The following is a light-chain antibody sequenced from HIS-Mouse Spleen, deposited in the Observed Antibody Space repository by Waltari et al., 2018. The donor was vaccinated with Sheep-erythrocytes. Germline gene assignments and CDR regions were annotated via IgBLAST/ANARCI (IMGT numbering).Light chain of an antibody. CDR3: CSYAGSYNHV. J-gene: IGLJ1*01. Sequence: QSALTQPRSVSGSPGQSVTISCPGTSRAVGGYNYVPWYQQHPGKAPKLMIYDVSKRPSGVPDRFSGSKSGNTASLTISGLQAEDEADYYCCSYAGSYNHVFATGTKVTVL. V-gene: IGLV2-11*01. CDR1: SRAVGGYNY. CDR2: DVS.